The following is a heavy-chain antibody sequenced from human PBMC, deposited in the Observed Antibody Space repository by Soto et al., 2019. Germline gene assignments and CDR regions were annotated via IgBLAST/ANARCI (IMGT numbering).Heavy chain of an antibody. CDR1: GYTFTSYD. D-gene: IGHD1-20*01. J-gene: IGHJ5*02. Sequence: ASVKVSCKASGYTFTSYDINWVRQATGQGLEWMGWMNPNSGNTGYAQKFQGRVTMTRNTSISTAYMELSSLTSDDTAVYYCVRNNQQARWFDPWGQGTLVTVPQ. V-gene: IGHV1-8*01. CDR3: VRNNQQARWFDP. CDR2: MNPNSGNT.